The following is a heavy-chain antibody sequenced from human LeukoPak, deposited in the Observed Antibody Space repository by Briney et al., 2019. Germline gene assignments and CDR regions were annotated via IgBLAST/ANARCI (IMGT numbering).Heavy chain of an antibody. Sequence: PGGSLRLSCAASGFTFTNYGMNWVRQPPGKGLERVSSISSSGTSIDYADSVKGRFTVSRDSATNSLYLQMNSLRAEDTAVYYCARTAKDIVIVPASYYMDVWGKGTTVTVSS. D-gene: IGHD2-2*01. CDR3: ARTAKDIVIVPASYYMDV. J-gene: IGHJ6*03. CDR2: ISSSGTSI. CDR1: GFTFTNYG. V-gene: IGHV3-21*01.